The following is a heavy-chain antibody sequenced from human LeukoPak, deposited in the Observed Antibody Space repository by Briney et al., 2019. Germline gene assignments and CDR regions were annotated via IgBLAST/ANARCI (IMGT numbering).Heavy chain of an antibody. Sequence: SETLFLTCTVSNYSISTDYYWGWIRQPPGQGLEWIGTMYHSGSTYYNPSLKSRVTISVDTSKNQFSLKLSSVTAADTAVYYCARYDVWGSYRAFDYWGQGTLVTVSS. CDR3: ARYDVWGSYRAFDY. J-gene: IGHJ4*02. V-gene: IGHV4-38-2*02. CDR1: NYSISTDYY. CDR2: MYHSGST. D-gene: IGHD3-16*02.